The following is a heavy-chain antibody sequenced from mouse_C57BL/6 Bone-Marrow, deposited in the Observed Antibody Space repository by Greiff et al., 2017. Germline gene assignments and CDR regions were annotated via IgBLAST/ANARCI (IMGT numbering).Heavy chain of an antibody. CDR2: IHPNSGST. D-gene: IGHD4-1*01. V-gene: IGHV1-64*01. CDR1: GYTFTSYW. J-gene: IGHJ3*01. Sequence: VQLQQPGAELVKPGASVKLSCKASGYTFTSYWMHWVKQRPGQGLEWIGMIHPNSGSTNYNETFKSKATLTVDKSSSTAYMQLSSLTSEDSAVYYCARGLLGRAYWGQGTLVTVSA. CDR3: ARGLLGRAY.